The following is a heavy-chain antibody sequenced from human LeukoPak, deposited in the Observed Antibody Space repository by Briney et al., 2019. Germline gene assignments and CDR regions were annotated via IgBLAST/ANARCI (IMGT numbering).Heavy chain of an antibody. D-gene: IGHD5-18*01. Sequence: GGSLRLSCAASGFTFSSYWMHWVRQVPGKGLVWVSRINSDGTSTTYADSVKGRFTISRDNAKNTLYLQMNSLRAVDTAVYYCARGASGYSYGWGQGTLVTVSS. CDR2: INSDGTST. J-gene: IGHJ4*02. V-gene: IGHV3-74*01. CDR3: ARGASGYSYG. CDR1: GFTFSSYW.